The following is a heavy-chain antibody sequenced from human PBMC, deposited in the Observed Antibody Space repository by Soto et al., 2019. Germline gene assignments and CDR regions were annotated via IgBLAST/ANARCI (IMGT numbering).Heavy chain of an antibody. J-gene: IGHJ3*02. Sequence: GGSLRLSCGASGFSINSYTMNWVRQAPGKGLEWVSYIGSYSSYMFYADSVKGRFTISRDNAKNSLYLQMNGLRAEDTAVYYCASPKGGAYDIWGQGTMVTVSS. CDR2: IGSYSSYM. D-gene: IGHD3-16*01. CDR3: ASPKGGAYDI. CDR1: GFSINSYT. V-gene: IGHV3-21*01.